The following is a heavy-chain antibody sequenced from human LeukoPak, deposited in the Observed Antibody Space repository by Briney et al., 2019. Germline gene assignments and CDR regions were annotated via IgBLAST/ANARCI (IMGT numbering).Heavy chain of an antibody. V-gene: IGHV4-4*07. J-gene: IGHJ4*02. CDR2: IYTSGST. D-gene: IGHD3-10*01. CDR1: GGSISSYY. CDR3: ARESALWFGELGDSDY. Sequence: SETLSLTCTVSGGSISSYYWSWIRQPAGKGLEWIGRIYTSGSTNYNPSLKSRVTISVDTSKNQFSLKLSSVTAADTAVYYCARESALWFGELGDSDYWGQGTLVTVSS.